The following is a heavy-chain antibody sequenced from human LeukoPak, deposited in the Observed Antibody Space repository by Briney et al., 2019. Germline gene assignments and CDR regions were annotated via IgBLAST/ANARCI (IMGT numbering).Heavy chain of an antibody. Sequence: PGGSLRLSCAASGISFSSYEMNWVRQAPGKGLEWISCISSSGTTMYYADSVKGRFTISRDNAKNSLYPQMNSLRAEDTAVYYCARGFRDTAMFLDYWGQGTLVTVSS. J-gene: IGHJ4*02. CDR3: ARGFRDTAMFLDY. V-gene: IGHV3-48*03. CDR1: GISFSSYE. D-gene: IGHD5-18*01. CDR2: ISSSGTTM.